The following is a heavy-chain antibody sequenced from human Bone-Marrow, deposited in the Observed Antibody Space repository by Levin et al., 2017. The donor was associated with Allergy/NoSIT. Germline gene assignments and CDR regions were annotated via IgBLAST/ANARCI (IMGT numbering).Heavy chain of an antibody. CDR3: ARGELGSGYLFDY. CDR1: GYTFTSFD. V-gene: IGHV1-8*01. CDR2: MYPNSDNA. J-gene: IGHJ4*02. Sequence: AASVKVSCKTSGYTFTSFDINWVRQATGQGLEWMGWMYPNSDNAGYAQKFQGRVTMTRNTSISTAYMELSSLRSEDTAIYYCARGELGSGYLFDYWGQGTLVTVSS. D-gene: IGHD5-12*01.